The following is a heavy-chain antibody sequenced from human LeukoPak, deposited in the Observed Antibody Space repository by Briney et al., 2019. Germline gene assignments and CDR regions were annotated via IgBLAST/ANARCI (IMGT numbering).Heavy chain of an antibody. V-gene: IGHV4-34*01. CDR1: GGSFSGYY. CDR2: INHSGST. D-gene: IGHD3-10*01. J-gene: IGHJ6*03. Sequence: SETLSLTCAVYGGSFSGYYWSWIRQPPGKGLEWIGEINHSGSTNYNPSLKSRVTISVDTSKNQFSLKLSSVTAADTAVYYCARDMVRGVLYYYYYMDVWGKGTTVTISS. CDR3: ARDMVRGVLYYYYYMDV.